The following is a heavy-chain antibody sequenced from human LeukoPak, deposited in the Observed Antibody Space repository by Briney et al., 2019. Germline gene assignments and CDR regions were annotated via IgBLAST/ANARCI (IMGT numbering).Heavy chain of an antibody. CDR2: ISSSSSTI. Sequence: GGSLRLSCAASGFTFSSYSMNWVRQAPGKGLEWVSYISSSSSTIYYADSVKGRFTISRDNAKNSLYLRMNSLRAEDTAVYYCARGEDYFDYWGQGTLVTVSS. CDR3: ARGEDYFDY. V-gene: IGHV3-48*01. CDR1: GFTFSSYS. J-gene: IGHJ4*02.